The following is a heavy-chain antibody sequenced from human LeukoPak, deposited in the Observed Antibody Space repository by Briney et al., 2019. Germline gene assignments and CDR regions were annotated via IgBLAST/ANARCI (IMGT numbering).Heavy chain of an antibody. CDR2: ISGYSGKT. V-gene: IGHV1-18*01. CDR3: ARGYSGYAPHDY. Sequence: EASVTVSFKASGYTFTRYGLSWVRQAPGQGIEWMGWISGYSGKTNYAQKLQGRVTMTTDTSTSTAYMELRSLRSDDTAVYYCARGYSGYAPHDYWGQGTLVTVSS. D-gene: IGHD5-12*01. CDR1: GYTFTRYG. J-gene: IGHJ4*02.